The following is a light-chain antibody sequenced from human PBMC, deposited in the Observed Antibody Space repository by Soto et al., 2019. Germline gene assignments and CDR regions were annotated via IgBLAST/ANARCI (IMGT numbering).Light chain of an antibody. J-gene: IGKJ2*01. V-gene: IGKV1-5*01. CDR3: QHYNDYSYT. Sequence: DIQMTQSPSTLSASVGDGVTITCRASQNISVWLAWYQQRPGKAPKFLIYDASSLETGVPSRFSGSGSGTEFTLTIRSLQPDDFATYYCQHYNDYSYTFGPGTNLEIK. CDR2: DAS. CDR1: QNISVW.